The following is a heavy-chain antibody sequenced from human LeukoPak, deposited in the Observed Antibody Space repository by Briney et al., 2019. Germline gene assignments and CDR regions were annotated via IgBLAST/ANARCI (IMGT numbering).Heavy chain of an antibody. V-gene: IGHV4-31*03. D-gene: IGHD3-22*01. CDR2: IYYSGST. J-gene: IGHJ4*02. Sequence: TSQTLCLTCTVSGGSISSGGYYWSWIRQHPGKGLEWIGYIYYSGSTYYNPSLKSRVTISVDTSKNQFSLKLSSVTAADTAVYYCAVCYDSSGYFDYWGQGTLVTVSS. CDR1: GGSISSGGYY. CDR3: AVCYDSSGYFDY.